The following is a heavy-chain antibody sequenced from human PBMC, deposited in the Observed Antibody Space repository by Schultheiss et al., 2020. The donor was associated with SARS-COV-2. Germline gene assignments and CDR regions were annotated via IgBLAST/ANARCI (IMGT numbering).Heavy chain of an antibody. V-gene: IGHV3-73*01. CDR3: GKGPHDSKPNWYDP. D-gene: IGHD1-14*01. J-gene: IGHJ5*02. CDR2: IRSKANSYAT. CDR1: GFTFSNAW. Sequence: GGSLRLSCAASGFTFSNAWMSWVRQAPGKGLEWVGRIRSKANSYATAYAASVKGRFTISRDNSKNTMYLEMNSLRGDDTAVYFCGKGPHDSKPNWYDPWGQGTLVTVSS.